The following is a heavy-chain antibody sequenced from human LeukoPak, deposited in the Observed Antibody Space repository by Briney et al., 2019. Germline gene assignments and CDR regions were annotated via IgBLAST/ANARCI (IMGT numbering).Heavy chain of an antibody. Sequence: ASVKVSCKASGGSFSSNIIGWVGQAPGQGLEWMGGIVPIFGKTKYAQKFQGRVTITTDESSSTAYMELSSLRSDDTAIYYCARGWGIPAPISWFDPWGQGTLVTVSS. J-gene: IGHJ5*02. CDR2: IVPIFGKT. D-gene: IGHD2-2*01. CDR3: ARGWGIPAPISWFDP. CDR1: GGSFSSNI. V-gene: IGHV1-69*05.